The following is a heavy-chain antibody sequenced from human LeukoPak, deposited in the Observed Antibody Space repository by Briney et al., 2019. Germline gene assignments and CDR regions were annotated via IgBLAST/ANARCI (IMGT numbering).Heavy chain of an antibody. D-gene: IGHD2-15*01. Sequence: PSETLSLTCTVSGGSISGYYWSWLRQPAGKGLEGIGTIYYSGTTYYNPSLKSRVTISVDTSKNQFSLKLSSVTAADTAVYYCARLNRQCSGGSCHSGWFDPWGQGTLVTVSS. V-gene: IGHV4-59*04. CDR1: GGSISGYY. CDR2: IYYSGTT. CDR3: ARLNRQCSGGSCHSGWFDP. J-gene: IGHJ5*02.